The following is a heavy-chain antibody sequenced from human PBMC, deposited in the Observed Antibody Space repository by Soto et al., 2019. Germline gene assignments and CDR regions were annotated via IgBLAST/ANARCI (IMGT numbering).Heavy chain of an antibody. CDR1: GFTFSSYA. J-gene: IGHJ4*02. V-gene: IGHV3-30-3*02. CDR3: AKTRGLPSEFDH. Sequence: PGGSLRLSCAASGFTFSSYAMHWVRQAPGKGLEWVAVISYDGSNKYYADSVKGRFTISRDNSKNTLHLQMNSLRVGDTAVYFCAKTRGLPSEFDHWGQGSLVTVSS. CDR2: ISYDGSNK.